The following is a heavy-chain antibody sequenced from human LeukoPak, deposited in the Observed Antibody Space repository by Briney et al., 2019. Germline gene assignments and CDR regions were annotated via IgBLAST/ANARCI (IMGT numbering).Heavy chain of an antibody. CDR2: VYYSGST. Sequence: PSETLSLTCSVSGGSISSYYWSWIRQPPGKRLEWIGYVYYSGSTNYNPSLKSRVTISVDTSKNQFSLKLTSVTAADTAVYYCARLSPQDAFDIWGQGTMVTVSS. D-gene: IGHD3-3*02. V-gene: IGHV4-59*08. CDR1: GGSISSYY. J-gene: IGHJ3*02. CDR3: ARLSPQDAFDI.